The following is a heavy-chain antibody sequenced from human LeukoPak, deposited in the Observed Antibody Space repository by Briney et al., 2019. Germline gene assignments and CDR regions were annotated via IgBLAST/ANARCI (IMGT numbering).Heavy chain of an antibody. J-gene: IGHJ3*02. CDR2: IYHSGST. Sequence: PSETLSLTCTVSGGSISSGGYYWSWIRQPPGKGLEWIGYIYHSGSTYYNPSLKSRVTISVDRSENQFSLKLSSVTAADTAVYYCARDLEQLVGAFDIWGQGTMVTVSS. CDR1: GGSISSGGYY. V-gene: IGHV4-30-2*01. CDR3: ARDLEQLVGAFDI. D-gene: IGHD6-6*01.